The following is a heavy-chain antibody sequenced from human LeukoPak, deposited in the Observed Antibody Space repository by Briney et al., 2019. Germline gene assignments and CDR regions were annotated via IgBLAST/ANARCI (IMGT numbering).Heavy chain of an antibody. V-gene: IGHV4-4*02. CDR1: GGSISSGNW. D-gene: IGHD6-13*01. J-gene: IGHJ4*02. CDR3: ARGLVAAGTDH. CDR2: IYHSGST. Sequence: PSGTLSLTCAVSGGSISSGNWWSWVRQPPGKGQEWIGQIYHSGSTNYNPSLKSRVTISVEKSKNQFSLNLTSVTAADTAVYDCARGLVAAGTDHWGQGTLVTVSS.